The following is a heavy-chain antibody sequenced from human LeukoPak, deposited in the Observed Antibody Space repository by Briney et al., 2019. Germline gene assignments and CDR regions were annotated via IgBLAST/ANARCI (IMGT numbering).Heavy chain of an antibody. CDR1: GGSISSYY. J-gene: IGHJ5*02. D-gene: IGHD1-26*01. CDR3: ARGTGYYPPRGRFDP. Sequence: PSETLSLTCTVSGGSISSYYWSWIRQPPGKGLEWIGYIYYSGSTNYNPSLKSRVTISVDTSKNQFSLKLSSVTAADTAVYYCARGTGYYPPRGRFDPWGQGTLVTVSS. CDR2: IYYSGST. V-gene: IGHV4-59*12.